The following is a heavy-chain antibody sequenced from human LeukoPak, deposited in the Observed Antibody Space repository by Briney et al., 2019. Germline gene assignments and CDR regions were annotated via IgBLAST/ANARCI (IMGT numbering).Heavy chain of an antibody. CDR1: GFTFSGSA. J-gene: IGHJ6*03. Sequence: GGSLRLSCAASGFTFSGSAMHWVRQASGKGLEWVGRIRSKANSYATAYAASVKGRFTISRDDSKNTAYLQMNSLKTEDTAVYYCTRQGIVVVPAATYYMDVWGKGTTVTVSS. D-gene: IGHD2-2*01. CDR3: TRQGIVVVPAATYYMDV. CDR2: IRSKANSYAT. V-gene: IGHV3-73*01.